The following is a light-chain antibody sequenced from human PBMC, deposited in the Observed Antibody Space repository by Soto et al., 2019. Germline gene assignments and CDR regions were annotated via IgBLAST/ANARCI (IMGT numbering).Light chain of an antibody. V-gene: IGKV3-20*01. CDR2: AAS. CDR1: QSVNNNF. J-gene: IGKJ1*01. Sequence: EIVLTQSPGTLSLSPGERVTPSCRASQSVNNNFLSWYQQKPGQAPRLLIYAASSGATGIPDRFSGSGSGTDFTLTINRLEPEDFVVYYCQYYGNSRITFGQGTKVDIK. CDR3: QYYGNSRIT.